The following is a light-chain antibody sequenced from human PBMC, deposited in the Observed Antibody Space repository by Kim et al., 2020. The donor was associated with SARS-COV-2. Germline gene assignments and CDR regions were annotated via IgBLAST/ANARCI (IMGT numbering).Light chain of an antibody. CDR2: YDS. V-gene: IGLV3-21*04. Sequence: APGNTVRITCGGNNIASKSVPWYQQQPGQAPVLVIYYDSDRPSGIPERFSGSNSGNTATLTISRVEAGDEADYYCQVWDSSSDHWVFGGGTQLTVL. CDR3: QVWDSSSDHWV. J-gene: IGLJ3*02. CDR1: NIASKS.